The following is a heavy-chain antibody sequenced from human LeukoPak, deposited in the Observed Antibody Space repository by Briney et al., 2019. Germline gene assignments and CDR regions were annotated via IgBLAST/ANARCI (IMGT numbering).Heavy chain of an antibody. CDR3: VLAGSGSYYFDY. CDR2: IHPGDSDT. D-gene: IGHD3-10*01. Sequence: GESLKISCKGSGYRFINFWIGWVRQMPGKGLEWMGIIHPGDSDTRYSPSFQGQVTISVDKSISTAYLQFSSLKASDTAMYYCVLAGSGSYYFDYWGQGILVTVSS. V-gene: IGHV5-51*01. J-gene: IGHJ4*02. CDR1: GYRFINFW.